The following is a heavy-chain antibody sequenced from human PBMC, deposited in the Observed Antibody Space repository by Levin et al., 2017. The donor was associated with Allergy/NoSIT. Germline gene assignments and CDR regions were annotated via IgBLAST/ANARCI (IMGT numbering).Heavy chain of an antibody. J-gene: IGHJ4*02. CDR3: ARLLSSSEAY. D-gene: IGHD6-6*01. CDR1: GFTFSSYA. Sequence: GESLKISCAASGFTFSSYAMSWVRQAPGKGLEWVSAISGSGGSTYYADSVKGRFTISRDNSKNTLYLQMNSLRAEDTAVYYCARLLSSSEAYWGQGTLVTVSS. CDR2: ISGSGGST. V-gene: IGHV3-23*01.